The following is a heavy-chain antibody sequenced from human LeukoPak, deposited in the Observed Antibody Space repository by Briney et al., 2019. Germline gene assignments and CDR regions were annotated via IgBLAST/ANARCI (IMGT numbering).Heavy chain of an antibody. J-gene: IGHJ4*02. CDR1: GGSISSGGYS. CDR3: ARGAPTVTMLSY. V-gene: IGHV4-30-2*01. Sequence: SETLSLTCAVSGGSISSGGYSWSWIRQPPGKGLEWIGYIYHSGSTYYNPSPKSRVTISVDRSKNQFSLKLSSVTAADTAVYYCARGAPTVTMLSYWGQGTLVTASS. D-gene: IGHD4-17*01. CDR2: IYHSGST.